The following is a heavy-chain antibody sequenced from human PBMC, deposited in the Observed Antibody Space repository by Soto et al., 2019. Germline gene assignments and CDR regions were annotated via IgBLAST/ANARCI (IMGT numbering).Heavy chain of an antibody. CDR3: ARSGYSYVPNAGFDY. CDR2: IWYDGSNK. D-gene: IGHD5-18*01. CDR1: GFTFSSYG. Sequence: GGSLRLSCAASGFTFSSYGMHWVRQAPGKGLEWVAVIWYDGSNKYYADSVKGRFTISRDNSKNTLYLQMNSLRAEDTAVYYCARSGYSYVPNAGFDYWGQGTLVTVSS. J-gene: IGHJ4*02. V-gene: IGHV3-33*01.